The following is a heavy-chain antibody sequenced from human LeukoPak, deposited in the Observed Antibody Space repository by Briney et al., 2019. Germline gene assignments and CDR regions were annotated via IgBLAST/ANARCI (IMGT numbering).Heavy chain of an antibody. J-gene: IGHJ4*01. D-gene: IGHD6-13*01. CDR1: GGSFSGYY. Sequence: SETLSLTCAVHGGSFSGYYWSWIRQPPGKGLEWIGEINHSGSTNYNPSLKSRVTISVDTSKNQFSLNLSSVTVADTAVYYCARGPRDSTTWYANYWGQGTVVTVSS. V-gene: IGHV4-34*01. CDR2: INHSGST. CDR3: ARGPRDSTTWYANY.